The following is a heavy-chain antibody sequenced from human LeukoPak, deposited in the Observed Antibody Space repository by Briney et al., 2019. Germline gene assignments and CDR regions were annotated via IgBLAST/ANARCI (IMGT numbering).Heavy chain of an antibody. CDR1: GGSFSGYY. CDR3: ARFNYRGKRIAAARVPYGMDV. Sequence: SETLSLTCAVYGGSFSGYYWSWIRQPPGKGLEGIGEINHSGSTNYNPSLKSRVTISVDTSKNQFSLKLSSVTAADTAVYYCARFNYRGKRIAAARVPYGMDVWGQGTTVTVSS. V-gene: IGHV4-34*01. D-gene: IGHD6-13*01. CDR2: INHSGST. J-gene: IGHJ6*02.